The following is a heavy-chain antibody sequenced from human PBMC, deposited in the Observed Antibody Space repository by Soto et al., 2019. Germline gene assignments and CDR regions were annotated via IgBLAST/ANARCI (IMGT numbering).Heavy chain of an antibody. Sequence: QVQLVQSGAEVKKPGASVKVSCKASGYTFSSYGISWVRQAAGQGLEWMGGISAYNGYTNYALHLQGIVNMTTATSTSTAYTGLRSLRSDDTAVYYCARDQGAGWFAPWGRGPLVTVSS. CDR2: ISAYNGYT. D-gene: IGHD6-19*01. CDR3: ARDQGAGWFAP. CDR1: GYTFSSYG. V-gene: IGHV1-18*01. J-gene: IGHJ5*02.